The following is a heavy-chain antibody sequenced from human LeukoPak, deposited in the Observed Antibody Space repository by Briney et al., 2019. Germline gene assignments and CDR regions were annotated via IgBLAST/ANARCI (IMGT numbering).Heavy chain of an antibody. CDR2: ITPSGGT. J-gene: IGHJ4*02. Sequence: ASVNVSCKASVYTFTSYAMHWVRQAPGQGLEWMGWITPSGGTNYPQKFQGRVAITRDPSISTAYMDLSRLTSDDTAVYYCARDRYGDGFAHFDYWGQGALVTVSS. D-gene: IGHD5-24*01. V-gene: IGHV1-2*02. CDR3: ARDRYGDGFAHFDY. CDR1: VYTFTSYA.